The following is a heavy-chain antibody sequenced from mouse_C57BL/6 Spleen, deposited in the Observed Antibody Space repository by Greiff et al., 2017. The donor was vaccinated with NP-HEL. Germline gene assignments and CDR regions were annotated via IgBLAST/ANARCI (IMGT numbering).Heavy chain of an antibody. CDR3: ARRLTGMYYFDY. CDR1: GYTFTDYY. Sequence: EVQLQQSGPELVKPGASVKISCKASGYTFTDYYMNWVKQSHGKSLEWIGDINPNNGGTSYNQKFKGKATLTVDKSYSTAYMELRSLTSEDSAVYYCARRLTGMYYFDYWGQGTTLTVSS. V-gene: IGHV1-26*01. D-gene: IGHD4-1*01. J-gene: IGHJ2*01. CDR2: INPNNGGT.